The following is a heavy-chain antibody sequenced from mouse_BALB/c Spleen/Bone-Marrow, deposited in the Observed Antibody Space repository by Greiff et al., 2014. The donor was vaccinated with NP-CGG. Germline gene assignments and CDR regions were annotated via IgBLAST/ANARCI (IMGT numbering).Heavy chain of an antibody. V-gene: IGHV5-4*02. CDR1: GFTFSDYY. D-gene: IGHD1-1*01. CDR2: ISDGGSYT. CDR3: ARDYYGSSYPFDY. Sequence: DVMLVESGGGLVKPGGSLKLSCAASGFTFSDYYMYWVRQTPEKRLEWVATISDGGSYTYYPDSVKGRFTISRDNAKNNLYLQMSSLKSEDTAMQYCARDYYGSSYPFDYWGQGTTLTVSS. J-gene: IGHJ2*01.